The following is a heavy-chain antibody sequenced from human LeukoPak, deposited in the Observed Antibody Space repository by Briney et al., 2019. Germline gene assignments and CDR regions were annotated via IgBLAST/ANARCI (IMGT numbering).Heavy chain of an antibody. CDR1: GFTFSSYW. J-gene: IGHJ6*03. CDR3: IRTLRAATTPYMDV. CDR2: VNRDGTGT. D-gene: IGHD6-25*01. V-gene: IGHV3-74*03. Sequence: QPGGSLTPSCAASGFTFSSYWMHWVRHPPGKGLVWVSHVNRDGTGTTYADSVEGRFTISRDNAKNSMYLQTHSLRATRPAIYVCIRTLRAATTPYMDVWGKGTTVTVS.